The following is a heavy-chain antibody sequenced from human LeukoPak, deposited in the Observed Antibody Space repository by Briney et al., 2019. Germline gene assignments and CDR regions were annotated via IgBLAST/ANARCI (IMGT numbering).Heavy chain of an antibody. CDR1: GFTFSSYG. CDR2: ISYDGSNK. J-gene: IGHJ4*02. CDR3: ATDPPDCSSTSCLAYYFDY. V-gene: IGHV3-30*03. Sequence: PGGSLRLSCAASGFTFSSYGMHWVRQAPGKGLEWVAVISYDGSNKYYADSVKGRFTISRDNSKNTLYLQMNSLRAEDTAVYYCATDPPDCSSTSCLAYYFDYWGQGTLVTVSS. D-gene: IGHD2-2*01.